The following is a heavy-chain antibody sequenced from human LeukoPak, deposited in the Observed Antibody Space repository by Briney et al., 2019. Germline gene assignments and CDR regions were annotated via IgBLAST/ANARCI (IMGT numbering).Heavy chain of an antibody. J-gene: IGHJ4*02. D-gene: IGHD6-19*01. CDR3: ARDLRALRLSIAVPDY. CDR2: ISSSSSYI. Sequence: GSLRLSCAASGFTFSCYSMNWVRRAPGKGLEWVSSISSSSSYIYYADSVKGRFTISRDNAKNSLYLQMNSLRAEDTAVYYCARDLRALRLSIAVPDYWGQGTLVTVSS. CDR1: GFTFSCYS. V-gene: IGHV3-21*01.